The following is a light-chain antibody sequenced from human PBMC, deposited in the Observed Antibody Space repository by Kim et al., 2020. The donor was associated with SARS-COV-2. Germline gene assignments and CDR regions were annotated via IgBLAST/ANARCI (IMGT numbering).Light chain of an antibody. CDR2: HAS. V-gene: IGKV1-39*01. Sequence: DIQMTQSPSSLSASVGDTVTITCRASQSVSTYLNWYHQKPGRAPNLLIYHASTLESGVPSRFGGGGSGTDFTLTINNLQPEDFATYYCQQTYSAPITFGQGIRLEIK. J-gene: IGKJ5*01. CDR1: QSVSTY. CDR3: QQTYSAPIT.